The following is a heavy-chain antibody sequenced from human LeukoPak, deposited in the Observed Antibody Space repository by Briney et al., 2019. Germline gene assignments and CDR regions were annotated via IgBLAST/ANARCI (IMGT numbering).Heavy chain of an antibody. CDR2: IYHSGST. J-gene: IGHJ4*02. Sequence: SETLSLTCAVSGGSISSSNWWSWVRQPPGKGLEWIGEIYHSGSTNYNPSLKSRVTMSVDTSKNQFSLKLSSVTAADTAVYYCARDAYDSSGYYANFDYWGQGTLVTVSS. D-gene: IGHD3-22*01. V-gene: IGHV4-4*02. CDR1: GGSISSSNW. CDR3: ARDAYDSSGYYANFDY.